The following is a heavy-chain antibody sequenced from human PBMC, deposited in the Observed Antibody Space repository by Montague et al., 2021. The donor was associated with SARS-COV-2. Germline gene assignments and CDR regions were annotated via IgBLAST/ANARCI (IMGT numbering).Heavy chain of an antibody. D-gene: IGHD3-16*02. CDR1: GDSIRSGGYY. CDR2: VYYGGST. Sequence: SETLSLTCSVSGDSIRSGGYYWGWIRQPPGKGLEWIGTVYYGGSTNYNPSLKSRVTMPVDTSKNQFSLELRSVTAADTAVYYCARLGFVELWLNLGWFDPWGQGTLVTVSS. V-gene: IGHV4-39*01. CDR3: ARLGFVELWLNLGWFDP. J-gene: IGHJ5*02.